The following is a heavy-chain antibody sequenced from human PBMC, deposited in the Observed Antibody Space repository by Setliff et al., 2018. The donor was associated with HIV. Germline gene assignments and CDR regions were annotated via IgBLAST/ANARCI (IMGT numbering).Heavy chain of an antibody. Sequence: GGSLRLSCAASGFTFSSYAMSWVRQAPGKGLEWVSAISGSGGTDKYYADSVKGRFTVSGDISRNTLYLQMTSLRAEDTAVYYCARDWGVYPNYYYYMDVWGKGTTVTVSS. CDR1: GFTFSSYA. CDR2: ISGSGGTDK. CDR3: ARDWGVYPNYYYYMDV. V-gene: IGHV3-23*01. J-gene: IGHJ6*03. D-gene: IGHD3-16*01.